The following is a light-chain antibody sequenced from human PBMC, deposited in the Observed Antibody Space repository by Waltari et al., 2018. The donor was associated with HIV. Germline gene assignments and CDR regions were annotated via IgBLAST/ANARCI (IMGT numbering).Light chain of an antibody. Sequence: QSALTQPASLSASPGQSITISCTGSSADVGGYRYAPWYQQFPGKAPKLLISEDTDRASEISLRFSGSKSANTASLTISGLRPEDEADYFCASFSSTSTYVFGTGTKVTVL. J-gene: IGLJ1*01. CDR3: ASFSSTSTYV. V-gene: IGLV2-14*03. CDR1: SADVGGYRY. CDR2: EDT.